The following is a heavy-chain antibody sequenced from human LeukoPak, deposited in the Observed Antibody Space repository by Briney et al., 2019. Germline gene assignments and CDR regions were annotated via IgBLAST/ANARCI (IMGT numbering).Heavy chain of an antibody. CDR3: ARSLYYYDSSGFSYYYYYYMDV. Sequence: ASVKVSCKASGCTFTSYDINWVRQATGQGLEWMGWMNPNSGNTGYAQKFQGRVTMTRNTSISTAYMELSSLRSEDTAVYYCARSLYYYDSSGFSYYYYYYMDVWGKGTTVTVSS. CDR1: GCTFTSYD. V-gene: IGHV1-8*01. D-gene: IGHD3-22*01. CDR2: MNPNSGNT. J-gene: IGHJ6*03.